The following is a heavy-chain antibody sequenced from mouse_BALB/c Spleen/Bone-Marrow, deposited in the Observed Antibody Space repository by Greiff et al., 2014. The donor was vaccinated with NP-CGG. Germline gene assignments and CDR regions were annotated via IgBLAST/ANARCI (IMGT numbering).Heavy chain of an antibody. V-gene: IGHV2-9*02. CDR1: GVLFTSYG. Sequence: QGQVQQSGPGLVAPPQRLSITFPVSGVLFTSYGVHWGCQPPGKGLEGLGVIWAGGSTNYNSALMSRLSISKDNSKSQVFLKMNSLQTDDTAMYYCARGSYYEGAMDYWGQGTSVTVSS. CDR2: IWAGGST. D-gene: IGHD1-1*01. CDR3: ARGSYYEGAMDY. J-gene: IGHJ4*01.